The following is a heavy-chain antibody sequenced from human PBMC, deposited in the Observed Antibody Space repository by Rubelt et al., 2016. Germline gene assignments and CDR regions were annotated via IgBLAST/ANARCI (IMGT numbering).Heavy chain of an antibody. Sequence: QVQLVQSGAEVKKPGSSVKVSCKASGGTFSSYAISWVRQAPGQGLEWMGRLDPKSGGTNYAQKFQDRVIMTRETSTSTVYMELSSLKSEDTAVFYCARNEGGGLDYWGQGTLVIVSS. V-gene: IGHV1-69*04. J-gene: IGHJ4*02. CDR3: ARNEGGGLDY. D-gene: IGHD3-16*01. CDR1: GGTFSSYA. CDR2: LDPKSGGT.